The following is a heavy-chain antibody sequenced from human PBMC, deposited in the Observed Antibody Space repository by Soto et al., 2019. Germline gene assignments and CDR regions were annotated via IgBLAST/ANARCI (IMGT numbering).Heavy chain of an antibody. Sequence: PGGSLILSCAASGFTFSTYTMNWVRQAPGKGLEWVAGIFPGGSTYYANSVKGRFTISRDHSQSSVFLQMSSLRDEDTAVYYCARDPTDYYDSSGYYSYFDYWGQGTLVTVSS. CDR2: IFPGGST. CDR1: GFTFSTYT. D-gene: IGHD3-22*01. J-gene: IGHJ4*02. CDR3: ARDPTDYYDSSGYYSYFDY. V-gene: IGHV3-23*03.